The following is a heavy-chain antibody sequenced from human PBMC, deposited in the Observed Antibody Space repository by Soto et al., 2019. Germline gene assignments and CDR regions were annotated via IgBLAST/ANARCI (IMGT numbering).Heavy chain of an antibody. Sequence: LRLSCAASGFTFSTYALSWVRQAPGKGLEWVSTISASGASTYYADSVKGRFTISRDSSKNTLYLQMSSLRAEDTAVYYCAKERLWDSGYGPFVVWGQGTLVNVAS. CDR3: AKERLWDSGYGPFVV. J-gene: IGHJ4*02. V-gene: IGHV3-23*01. CDR1: GFTFSTYA. CDR2: ISASGAST. D-gene: IGHD5-12*01.